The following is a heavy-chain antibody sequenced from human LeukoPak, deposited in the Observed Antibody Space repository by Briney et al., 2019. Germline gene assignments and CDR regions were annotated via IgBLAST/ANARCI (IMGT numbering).Heavy chain of an antibody. J-gene: IGHJ6*02. D-gene: IGHD3-3*01. CDR3: ARDGPHYDLDV. CDR1: GFTFSVFG. V-gene: IGHV3-33*01. Sequence: GGPLRLSCAASGFTFSVFGLHWIRQAPGKSLEWVAFISYDGSNTYYVESVKGRFTISRDFSKNSLSLQMNSLRAEDTAVYYCARDGPHYDLDVWGQGTTDTVSS. CDR2: ISYDGSNT.